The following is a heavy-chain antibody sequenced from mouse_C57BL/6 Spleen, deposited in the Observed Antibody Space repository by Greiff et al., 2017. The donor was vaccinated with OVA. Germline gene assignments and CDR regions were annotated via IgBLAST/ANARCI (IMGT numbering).Heavy chain of an antibody. CDR1: GYAFTNYL. J-gene: IGHJ3*01. CDR3: ARSGDDGPWFAY. V-gene: IGHV1-54*01. CDR2: INPGCGGA. D-gene: IGHD2-3*01. Sequence: QVQLQQSGAELVRPGTSVKVSCKASGYAFTNYLIEWVKPWPGQGLEWMGVINPGCGGAYHNEKFKGKATLTADKSSSTAYMQLSSLTSEDSAVNFCARSGDDGPWFAYWGQETLVTVSA.